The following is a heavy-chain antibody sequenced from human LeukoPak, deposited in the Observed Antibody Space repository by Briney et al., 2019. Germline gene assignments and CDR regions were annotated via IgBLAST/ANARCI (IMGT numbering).Heavy chain of an antibody. CDR2: IYSGGNT. J-gene: IGHJ4*02. CDR1: GITVSNNS. V-gene: IGHV3-53*01. CDR3: ARRAGEYSHPYDY. D-gene: IGHD4-17*01. Sequence: GGSLRLSCAASGITVSNNSMSWVRQAPGKGLEWVSFIYSGGNTLYSDSVKGRFTISRDNSKNTLYLQMNSLRAEDTAVYYCARRAGEYSHPYDYWGQGTLVTVSS.